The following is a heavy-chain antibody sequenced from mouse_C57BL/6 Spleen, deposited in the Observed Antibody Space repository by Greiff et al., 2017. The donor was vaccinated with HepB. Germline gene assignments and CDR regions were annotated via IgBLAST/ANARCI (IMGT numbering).Heavy chain of an antibody. CDR3: AGYGNYYFDY. Sequence: DVMLVESGGGLVKPGGSLKLSCAASGFTFSDYGMHWVRQAPEKGLEWVAYISSGSSTIYYADTVKGRFTISRDNAKNTLFLQMTSLRSEDTAMYYCAGYGNYYFDYWGQGTTLTVSS. CDR2: ISSGSSTI. CDR1: GFTFSDYG. J-gene: IGHJ2*01. V-gene: IGHV5-17*01. D-gene: IGHD2-1*01.